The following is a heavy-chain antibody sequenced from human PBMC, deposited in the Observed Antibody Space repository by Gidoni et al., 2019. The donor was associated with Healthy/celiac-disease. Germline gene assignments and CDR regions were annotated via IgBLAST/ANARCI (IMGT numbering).Heavy chain of an antibody. D-gene: IGHD4-4*01. J-gene: IGHJ6*02. CDR2: ISSSSSTI. Sequence: EVQLVESGGGLVEPGGYLRLCCAASGFTFSSYSMTWVRQAPGQGLEWCSYISSSSSTIYYADSVKGRFTISRDNAKNSLYLQMNSLRAEDTAVYYCARTDYSGYYGMDVWGQGTTVTVSS. V-gene: IGHV3-48*01. CDR3: ARTDYSGYYGMDV. CDR1: GFTFSSYS.